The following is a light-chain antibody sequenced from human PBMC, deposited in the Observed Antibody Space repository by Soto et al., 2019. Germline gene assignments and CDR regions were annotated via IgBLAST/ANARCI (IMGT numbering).Light chain of an antibody. J-gene: IGKJ1*01. CDR1: QSVSSY. CDR3: QQSYITPQT. Sequence: EIVLTQSPATLSLSPGERATLSCRASQSVSSYLAWYQQKPGQAPRLLIYDASNRATGIPARFSGSGSGTDFTRTISSLEPEDFAVYYCQQSYITPQTFGQGTKVDIK. V-gene: IGKV3-11*01. CDR2: DAS.